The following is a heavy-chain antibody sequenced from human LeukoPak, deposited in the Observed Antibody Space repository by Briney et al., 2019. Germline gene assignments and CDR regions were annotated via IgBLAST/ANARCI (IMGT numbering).Heavy chain of an antibody. CDR1: GGSISSGGYY. J-gene: IGHJ3*02. D-gene: IGHD3-10*01. CDR3: ARDQGYYGSSGPYAFDI. CDR2: IYHSGST. Sequence: SETLSLTCTVSGGSISSGGYYWSWIRQPPGKGLEWIGYIYHSGSTYYNPSLKSRVTISVDRSKNQFSLKLSSVTAADTAVYYCARDQGYYGSSGPYAFDIWGQGTMVTVSS. V-gene: IGHV4-30-2*01.